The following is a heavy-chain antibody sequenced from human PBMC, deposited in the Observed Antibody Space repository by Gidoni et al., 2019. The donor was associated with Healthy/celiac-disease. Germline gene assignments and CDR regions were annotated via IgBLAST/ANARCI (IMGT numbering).Heavy chain of an antibody. V-gene: IGHV4-34*01. CDR2: INHSGST. CDR1: GGSFSGYY. D-gene: IGHD1-26*01. CDR3: ARERRYRGSYDYYYYGMDV. J-gene: IGHJ6*02. Sequence: QVQLQQWGAGLLKPSETLSLTCAVYGGSFSGYYWSWIRQPPGKGLEWIGEINHSGSTNYNPSLKSRVTISVDTSKNQFSLKLSSVTAADTAVYYCARERRYRGSYDYYYYGMDVWGQGTTVTVSS.